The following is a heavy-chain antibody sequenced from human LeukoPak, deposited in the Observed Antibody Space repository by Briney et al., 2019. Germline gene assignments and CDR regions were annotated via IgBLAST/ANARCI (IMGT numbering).Heavy chain of an antibody. J-gene: IGHJ6*03. CDR1: GYTSTSYG. CDR2: ISAYNGNT. D-gene: IGHD6-19*01. CDR3: AASYSSGWYGSQFSYYYSYLDF. Sequence: ASVKVSCKASGYTSTSYGISWVRQAPGQGLEWMGWISAYNGNTNYAQKLQGRVTMTTDTYKSTAYMELRSLRSDDTAVYYCAASYSSGWYGSQFSYYYSYLDFWGKGTTVTVSS. V-gene: IGHV1-18*01.